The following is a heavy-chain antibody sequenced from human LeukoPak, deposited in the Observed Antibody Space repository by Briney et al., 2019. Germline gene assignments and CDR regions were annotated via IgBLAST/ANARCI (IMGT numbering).Heavy chain of an antibody. V-gene: IGHV1-46*03. CDR3: ARGRLWEVLDAFDM. J-gene: IGHJ3*02. CDR2: INPSGGST. Sequence: ASVKVSCKASGYTFTGYYMHWVRQAPGQGLEWMGIINPSGGSTTYAQKFHGRVTMTRDTSTSTVYMELSNLRSEDTAVYYCARGRLWEVLDAFDMWGQGTMVTVPS. CDR1: GYTFTGYY. D-gene: IGHD1-26*01.